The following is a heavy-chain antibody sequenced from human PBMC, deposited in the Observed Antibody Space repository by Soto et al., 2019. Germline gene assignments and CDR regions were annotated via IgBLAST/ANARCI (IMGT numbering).Heavy chain of an antibody. V-gene: IGHV4-31*03. Sequence: QVQLQESGPGLVKPSQTLSLTCTVSGGSISSGGYYWSWIRQHPGKGLEWIGYIYYSGSTYYNPSLKSRVTISVDTSKNQFSLKLSSVTAADTAVYYCARDRVEVTMVRGGGYYYYGMDVWGQGTTVTVSS. CDR3: ARDRVEVTMVRGGGYYYYGMDV. CDR1: GGSISSGGYY. J-gene: IGHJ6*02. CDR2: IYYSGST. D-gene: IGHD3-10*01.